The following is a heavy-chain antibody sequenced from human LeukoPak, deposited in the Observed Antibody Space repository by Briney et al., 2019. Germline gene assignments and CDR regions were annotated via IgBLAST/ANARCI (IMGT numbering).Heavy chain of an antibody. CDR2: IYYNGST. CDR1: GGSISSYY. Sequence: SETLSLTCTVSGGSISSYYWGWIRQPPGKGLEWIGYIYYNGSTNYNPSLKSRVTISVDTSKNQFSLKLSSVTAADTAVYYCARSVSSGWYEVPGYYFDYWGQGTLVTVSS. J-gene: IGHJ4*02. D-gene: IGHD6-19*01. CDR3: ARSVSSGWYEVPGYYFDY. V-gene: IGHV4-59*08.